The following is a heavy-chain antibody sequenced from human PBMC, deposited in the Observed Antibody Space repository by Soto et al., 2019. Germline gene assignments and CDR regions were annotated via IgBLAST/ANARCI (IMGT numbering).Heavy chain of an antibody. CDR3: ARAFNYYVNSGYDY. Sequence: ESGPTLVNPTQTLTLTCTFSGFSLGTSGMCVNWIRQSPGKALEWLARIDWDDDKYYSTSLKTRLTISKDTSKNQVVLTMTNMDPVGTATYYCARAFNYYVNSGYDYWGQGTLVTVSS. D-gene: IGHD3-22*01. V-gene: IGHV2-70*11. J-gene: IGHJ4*02. CDR1: GFSLGTSGMC. CDR2: IDWDDDK.